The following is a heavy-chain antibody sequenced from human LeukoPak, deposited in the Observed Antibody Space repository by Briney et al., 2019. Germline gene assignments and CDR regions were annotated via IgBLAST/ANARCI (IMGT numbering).Heavy chain of an antibody. Sequence: PSETLSLTCTVSGGSISSYYWSWIRQPPGKGLEWIGYIYYSGSTNYNSSLKSRVTISVDTSKNQFSLKLSSVTAADTAVYYCARVLVRGVIRYAFDIWGQGTMVTVSS. CDR3: ARVLVRGVIRYAFDI. J-gene: IGHJ3*02. CDR2: IYYSGST. D-gene: IGHD3-10*01. CDR1: GGSISSYY. V-gene: IGHV4-59*01.